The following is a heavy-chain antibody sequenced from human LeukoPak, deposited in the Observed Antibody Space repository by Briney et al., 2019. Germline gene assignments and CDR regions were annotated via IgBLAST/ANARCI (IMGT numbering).Heavy chain of an antibody. CDR3: ARLIAATGRLYFDY. J-gene: IGHJ4*02. CDR2: IYSGGNT. Sequence: GGSLRLSCAASGFTFSSYAMSWVRQAPGKGLEYVSVIYSGGNTYYAGSVKGRFTISRDNSKNTVYLQMNSLRAEDTAVYYCARLIAATGRLYFDYWGQGTLVTVYS. D-gene: IGHD6-13*01. V-gene: IGHV3-53*01. CDR1: GFTFSSYA.